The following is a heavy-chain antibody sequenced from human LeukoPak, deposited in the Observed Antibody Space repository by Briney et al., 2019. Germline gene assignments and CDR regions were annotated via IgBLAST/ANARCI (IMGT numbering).Heavy chain of an antibody. CDR3: AKNRGNYYGSGSYYLDY. J-gene: IGHJ4*02. Sequence: PGGSLRLSCAASGFTFSSYAMSWVRQAPGKGLEWVSAISGSGGSTYYADSVKGRLTISRDNSKNTLYLQMNSLRAEDTAVYYCAKNRGNYYGSGSYYLDYWGQGTLVTVSS. CDR2: ISGSGGST. D-gene: IGHD3-10*01. V-gene: IGHV3-23*01. CDR1: GFTFSSYA.